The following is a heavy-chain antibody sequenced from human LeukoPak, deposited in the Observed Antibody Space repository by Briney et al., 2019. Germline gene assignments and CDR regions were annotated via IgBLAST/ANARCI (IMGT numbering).Heavy chain of an antibody. J-gene: IGHJ5*02. CDR2: TYYRSKRSS. CDR1: GDSVSSTSAT. V-gene: IGHV6-1*01. CDR3: ARGPGWVDP. Sequence: SQTLSLTCAISGDSVSSTSATWNWIRQSPSRGLEWLGRTYYRSKRSSDYAVSVKSRITVKSDTSKNQFSLQLNSVTPEDTAVYYCARGPGWVDPWGQGTLVTVSS. D-gene: IGHD2-2*01.